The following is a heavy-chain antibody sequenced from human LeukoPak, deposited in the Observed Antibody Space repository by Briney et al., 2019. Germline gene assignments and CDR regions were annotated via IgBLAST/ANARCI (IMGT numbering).Heavy chain of an antibody. CDR2: VYYSGST. CDR3: ARARVVLFWYFDL. CDR1: GGSISSNNYY. V-gene: IGHV4-39*01. D-gene: IGHD3-3*01. Sequence: PSETLSLTCTVPGGSISSNNYYWGWISQSPGKGLEWIASVYYSGSTYYNPSLKSRVSISADTTKNQFFLNLTSVTAADTSMYYCARARVVLFWYFDLWGRGTLVSVSS. J-gene: IGHJ2*01.